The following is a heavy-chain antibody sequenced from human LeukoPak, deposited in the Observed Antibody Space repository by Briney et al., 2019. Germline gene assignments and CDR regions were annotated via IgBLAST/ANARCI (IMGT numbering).Heavy chain of an antibody. J-gene: IGHJ4*02. CDR1: GGSISSGGYY. D-gene: IGHD5-18*01. V-gene: IGHV4-31*03. Sequence: SETLSLTCTVSGGSISSGGYYWSWIRQHPGKGLEWIGYIYYSGSTYYNPSLKSRVTISVDASKNQFSLKLSSVTAADTAVYYCARVFVRGYSYDQNDYFDYWGQGTLVTVSS. CDR2: IYYSGST. CDR3: ARVFVRGYSYDQNDYFDY.